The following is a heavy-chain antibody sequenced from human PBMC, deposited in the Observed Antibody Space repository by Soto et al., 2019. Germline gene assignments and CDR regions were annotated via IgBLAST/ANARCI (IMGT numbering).Heavy chain of an antibody. Sequence: PGGSLRLSCAASGFTFSSYAMHWVRQAPGKGLEWVAVISYDGSNKYYADSVKGRFTISRDNSKNTLYLQMNSLRSEDTAVYYCARVGSSSPDEILDYWGQGTLVTVSS. V-gene: IGHV3-30-3*01. D-gene: IGHD6-6*01. CDR1: GFTFSSYA. J-gene: IGHJ4*02. CDR2: ISYDGSNK. CDR3: ARVGSSSPDEILDY.